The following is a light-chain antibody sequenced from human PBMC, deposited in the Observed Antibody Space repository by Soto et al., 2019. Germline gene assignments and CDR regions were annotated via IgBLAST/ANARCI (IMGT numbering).Light chain of an antibody. CDR2: SAS. V-gene: IGKV3-20*01. CDR3: HHFGSLPET. J-gene: IGKJ1*01. Sequence: EVVLTQSPGTLSLSPGERVTLSCRASQNVASSYLAWYQQKPGRAPRLLFYSASSRATGIPDRFSGSGSGTDFTLTISRLEPEDFAVYYCHHFGSLPETFGQGTNVE. CDR1: QNVASSY.